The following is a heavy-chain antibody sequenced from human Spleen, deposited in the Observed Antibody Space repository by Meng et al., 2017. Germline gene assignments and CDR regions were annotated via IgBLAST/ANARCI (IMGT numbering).Heavy chain of an antibody. V-gene: IGHV3-7*03. Sequence: GESLKISCAASGFTFSNYWMTWVRQAPGKGLEWVATIKEDGSQKYSVDSVEGRFTISRDNAKKSLYLQMNSLRAEDTAVYYCARVALVADTDVDYVQHWGQGTLVTVSS. CDR3: ARVALVADTDVDYVQH. CDR2: IKEDGSQK. J-gene: IGHJ1*01. D-gene: IGHD2-15*01. CDR1: GFTFSNYW.